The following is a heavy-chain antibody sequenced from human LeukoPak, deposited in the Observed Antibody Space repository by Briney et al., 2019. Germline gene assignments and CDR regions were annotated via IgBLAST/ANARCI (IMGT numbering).Heavy chain of an antibody. CDR3: ARDVDYHATSECFDY. CDR1: GFTFSSYW. Sequence: GGSLRLSCAASGFTFSSYWMHWVRQAPGKGLVWVSRINSDGSSTTYADSVKGRFTISRDNAKNTLYLQMNSLRPEDTAAYYCARDVDYHATSECFDYWGQGTLVTVSS. D-gene: IGHD1-26*01. V-gene: IGHV3-74*03. CDR2: INSDGSST. J-gene: IGHJ4*02.